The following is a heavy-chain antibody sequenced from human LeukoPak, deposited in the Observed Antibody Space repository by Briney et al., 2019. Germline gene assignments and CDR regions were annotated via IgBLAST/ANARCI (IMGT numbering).Heavy chain of an antibody. CDR2: ITSKADGETT. Sequence: GGSLRFSCAASGFTFSNAWMSWVRQAPGKGLEWVGRITSKADGETTDYAAPVKGRFTISRDDSKDTLYLQMNSLKTEDTGFYYCVYWFGPWGQGTLVTVSS. CDR3: VYWFGP. J-gene: IGHJ5*02. V-gene: IGHV3-15*01. CDR1: GFTFSNAW.